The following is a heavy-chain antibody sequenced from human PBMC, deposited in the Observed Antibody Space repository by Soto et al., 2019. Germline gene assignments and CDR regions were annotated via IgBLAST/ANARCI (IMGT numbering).Heavy chain of an antibody. CDR1: GGTFSRYS. Sequence: QVQLVQSGAEVKKPGSSVKVSCKISGGTFSRYSISWVRQAPGQGLEWMGGIVPIFGTRNYAQKFKDRVTLTTDESATTDHMELSNLRSEDTAVYYCARPYEGCYPSNHHYYYALDVWGQGTAVTVSS. CDR3: ARPYEGCYPSNHHYYYALDV. V-gene: IGHV1-69*01. J-gene: IGHJ6*02. CDR2: IVPIFGTR. D-gene: IGHD3-16*02.